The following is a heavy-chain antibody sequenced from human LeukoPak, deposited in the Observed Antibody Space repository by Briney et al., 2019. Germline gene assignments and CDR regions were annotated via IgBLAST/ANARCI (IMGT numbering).Heavy chain of an antibody. CDR2: MNPNSGNT. CDR3: ARARGSGYRWNWFDP. Sequence: GASVKVSCKASGCTFTSYDINWVRQATGQGLEWMGWMNPNSGNTGYAQKFQGRVTITRNTSISTAYMELSSLRSEDTAVYYCARARGSGYRWNWFDPWGQGTLVTVSS. V-gene: IGHV1-8*03. J-gene: IGHJ5*02. D-gene: IGHD5-12*01. CDR1: GCTFTSYD.